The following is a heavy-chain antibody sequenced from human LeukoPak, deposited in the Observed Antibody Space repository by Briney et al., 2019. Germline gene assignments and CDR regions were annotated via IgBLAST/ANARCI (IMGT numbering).Heavy chain of an antibody. CDR1: GFSFNDYI. J-gene: IGHJ4*02. CDR3: TRDRGGRWFGVLLGFDN. CDR2: IRSSHHGATR. Sequence: GGSLRLSCQASGFSFNDYIMSWVRQAPGKGLEWIAFIRSSHHGATREYAASVKGRFIISRDDSKNIAYLQMDSLKTEDTGVYFCTRDRGGRWFGVLLGFDNWGQGTLLTVSS. V-gene: IGHV3-49*04. D-gene: IGHD3-10*01.